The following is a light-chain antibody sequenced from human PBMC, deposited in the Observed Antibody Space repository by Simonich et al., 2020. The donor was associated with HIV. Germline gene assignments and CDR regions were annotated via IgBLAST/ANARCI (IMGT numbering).Light chain of an antibody. CDR3: QQYHGYSLT. V-gene: IGKV1D-8*02. Sequence: AIWMTQSPSLLSASTGDRVTSSWRRSQGISSYLAWYQQKPGKAPKVLIYKASTLESGVPSRFAGSGSGTEFTLTISSLQPDDFATYYCQQYHGYSLTFGGGTKVEI. CDR2: KAS. CDR1: QGISSY. J-gene: IGKJ4*01.